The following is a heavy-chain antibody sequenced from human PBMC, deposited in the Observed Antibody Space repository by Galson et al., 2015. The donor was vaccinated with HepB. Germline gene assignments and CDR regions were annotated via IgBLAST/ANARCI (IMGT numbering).Heavy chain of an antibody. CDR1: GGSFSGYY. D-gene: IGHD2-2*01. J-gene: IGHJ6*02. Sequence: AVYGGSFSGYYWSWIRQPPGKGLEWLGEINHSGSTNYNPSLKSRVPISVDTSKTQFSLKLSSVTAADTAVYYCARGRCSSTSCYYYYGMDVWGQGTTVTVSS. CDR3: ARGRCSSTSCYYYYGMDV. V-gene: IGHV4-34*01. CDR2: INHSGST.